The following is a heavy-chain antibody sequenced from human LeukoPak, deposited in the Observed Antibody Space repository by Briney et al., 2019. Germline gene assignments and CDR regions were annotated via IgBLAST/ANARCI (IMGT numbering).Heavy chain of an antibody. J-gene: IGHJ6*02. CDR1: GFSFSSYS. V-gene: IGHV3-23*01. D-gene: IGHD6-19*01. Sequence: GGSLRLSCAASGFSFSSYSMNWVRQGPGKGMEWVSAISGIGGSTYYAHSVKGRFTISRDNSKNTLYLQMNSLRAEDTAVYYCANRYSSGWYTNTLSNSDSLYYYHGLDVWGQGTTVTVSS. CDR2: ISGIGGST. CDR3: ANRYSSGWYTNTLSNSDSLYYYHGLDV.